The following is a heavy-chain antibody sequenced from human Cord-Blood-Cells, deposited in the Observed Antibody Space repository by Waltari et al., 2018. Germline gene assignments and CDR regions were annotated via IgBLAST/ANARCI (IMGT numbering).Heavy chain of an antibody. V-gene: IGHV2-5*01. CDR2: IYWNDDK. D-gene: IGHD5-12*01. J-gene: IGHJ4*02. CDR1: GFSLSTSGVG. Sequence: QITLKESGPTLVKPTQTLTLTCTFSGFSLSTSGVGVGWIRQPPGNALEWLALIYWNDDKCYSPSLESRLTITKEPSKNQVVLTMTNRDSVDTATYDCARARDGYNYDYWGQGTLVTVSS. CDR3: ARARDGYNYDY.